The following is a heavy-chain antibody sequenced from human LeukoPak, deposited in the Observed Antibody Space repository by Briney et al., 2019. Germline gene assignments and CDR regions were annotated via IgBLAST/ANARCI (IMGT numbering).Heavy chain of an antibody. Sequence: SETLSLTCAVYGGSFSGYYWSWIRQPPGKGLEWIGEINHSGSTNYNPSLKSRVTISVDTSKNQFSLKLSSVTAADTAVYYCARSSGWYYHFDYWGQGTLVTVSS. J-gene: IGHJ4*02. V-gene: IGHV4-34*01. CDR3: ARSSGWYYHFDY. CDR1: GGSFSGYY. D-gene: IGHD6-19*01. CDR2: INHSGST.